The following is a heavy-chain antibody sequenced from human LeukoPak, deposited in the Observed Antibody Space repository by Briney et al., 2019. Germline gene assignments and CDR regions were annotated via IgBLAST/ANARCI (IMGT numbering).Heavy chain of an antibody. Sequence: GGSLRLSCVASGFTFSSYGMQWVRQAPGKGLEWVTFIRDDGTIKYYADSVKGRFTISRDNSQNTLYLQMNSLRAEDTAVYYCAKVRGGSWGIFDYWGQGILVTVSS. J-gene: IGHJ4*02. CDR1: GFTFSSYG. CDR3: AKVRGGSWGIFDY. D-gene: IGHD6-13*01. CDR2: IRDDGTIK. V-gene: IGHV3-30*02.